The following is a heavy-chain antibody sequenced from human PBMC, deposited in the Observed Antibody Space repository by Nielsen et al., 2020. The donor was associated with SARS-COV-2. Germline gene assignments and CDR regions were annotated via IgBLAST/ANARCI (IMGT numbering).Heavy chain of an antibody. V-gene: IGHV1-69*05. Sequence: SVKVSCKASGGTFSSYAISWVRQAPGQGLEWMGGIIPIFGTANYAQKFQGRVTMTTDTSTSTAYMELRSLRSDDTAVYYCARDGIQPWGRAGYWGQGTLVTVSS. J-gene: IGHJ4*02. CDR3: ARDGIQPWGRAGY. D-gene: IGHD5-18*01. CDR1: GGTFSSYA. CDR2: IIPIFGTA.